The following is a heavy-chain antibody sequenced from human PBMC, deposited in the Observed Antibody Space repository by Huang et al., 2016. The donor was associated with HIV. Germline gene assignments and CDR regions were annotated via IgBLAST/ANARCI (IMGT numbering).Heavy chain of an antibody. CDR1: GGSIRSSDYH. Sequence: QLLLQESGPGLVKPSEALALTCAVSGGSIRSSDYHWGWIRQPPGKGLEWIGRIYYKGSTHYRPSLKSRVTIAVDTSKNLFFLNLTSMTAADTAVYYCARHREGPVAYYSGWGSHLNYMDVWGRGRTVVVSS. CDR3: ARHREGPVAYYSGWGSHLNYMDV. V-gene: IGHV4-39*01. J-gene: IGHJ6*03. CDR2: IYYKGST. D-gene: IGHD3-10*01.